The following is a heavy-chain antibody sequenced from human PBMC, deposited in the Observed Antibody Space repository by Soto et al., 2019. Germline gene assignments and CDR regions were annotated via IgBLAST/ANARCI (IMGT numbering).Heavy chain of an antibody. Sequence: EVQLVESGGGLVQPGRSLRLSCAASGFTFDDYAMHWDRQAPGKGLEWVSGISWNSGSIGYADSVKGRFTISRDNAKNSLYLQMNSPRAEDTALYYCAKVPGHSDHWDYFDYWGQGTLVTVSS. CDR1: GFTFDDYA. D-gene: IGHD7-27*01. J-gene: IGHJ4*02. CDR3: AKVPGHSDHWDYFDY. CDR2: ISWNSGSI. V-gene: IGHV3-9*01.